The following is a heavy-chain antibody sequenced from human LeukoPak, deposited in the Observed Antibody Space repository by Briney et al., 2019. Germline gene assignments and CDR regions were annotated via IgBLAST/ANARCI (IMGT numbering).Heavy chain of an antibody. Sequence: SETLSLTCTVSGGSISSYYWSWIRQPPGKGLEWIGSIYYSGSTYYNPSLKSRVTLSVDTSKNQFSLKLSSVTAADTAIYYCARKIKASSWYPFDYWGQGTLVTVSS. V-gene: IGHV4-59*05. CDR3: ARKIKASSWYPFDY. J-gene: IGHJ4*02. CDR1: GGSISSYY. CDR2: IYYSGST. D-gene: IGHD6-13*01.